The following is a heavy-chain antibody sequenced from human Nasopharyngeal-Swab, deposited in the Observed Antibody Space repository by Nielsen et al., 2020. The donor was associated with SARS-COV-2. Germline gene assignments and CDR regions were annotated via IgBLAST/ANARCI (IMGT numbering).Heavy chain of an antibody. CDR3: AKDLTSIAVAGPIIDY. J-gene: IGHJ4*02. Sequence: WIRQPPGKGLEWVSALRGLGGLSYYADSVKGRFTISRDNSKNTLYLQMNSLRAEDTAVYYCAKDLTSIAVAGPIIDYWGQGTLVTVSS. D-gene: IGHD6-19*01. CDR2: LRGLGGLS. V-gene: IGHV3-23*01.